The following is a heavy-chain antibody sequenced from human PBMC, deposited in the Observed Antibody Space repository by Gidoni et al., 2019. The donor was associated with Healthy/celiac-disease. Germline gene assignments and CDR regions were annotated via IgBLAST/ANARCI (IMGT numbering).Heavy chain of an antibody. CDR2: IYYSGST. D-gene: IGHD7-27*01. J-gene: IGHJ5*02. V-gene: IGHV4-59*08. Sequence: QVQLQASGPGLVKPSETLSLTCTVSGGSISSYYWSWIRQPPGKGLEWIGYIYYSGSTNYNPSLKSRVTISVDTSKNQFSLKLSSVTAADTAVYYCARNELGDWFDPWGQGTLVTVSS. CDR1: GGSISSYY. CDR3: ARNELGDWFDP.